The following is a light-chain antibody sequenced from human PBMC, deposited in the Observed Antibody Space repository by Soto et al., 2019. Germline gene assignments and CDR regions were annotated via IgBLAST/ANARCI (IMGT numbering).Light chain of an antibody. Sequence: QSVLTQPPSVSGAPGQRVTMSCTGSNSNIGAGYDVHWYQQLPGTAPKLLIYGNSNRPSGVPDRFSGSKSGTSASLAITGLQAEDEADYYCQSYDNSLSGSKVFGGGTKLTVL. CDR2: GNS. CDR3: QSYDNSLSGSKV. V-gene: IGLV1-40*01. CDR1: NSNIGAGYD. J-gene: IGLJ3*02.